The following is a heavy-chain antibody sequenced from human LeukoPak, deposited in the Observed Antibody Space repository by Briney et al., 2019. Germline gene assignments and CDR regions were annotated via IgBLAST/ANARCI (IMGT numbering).Heavy chain of an antibody. J-gene: IGHJ5*02. CDR2: MYTSGST. V-gene: IGHV4-4*07. D-gene: IGHD3-22*01. Sequence: SETLSLTCTVSGDSISSNYWTWIRQPAGKGLEWIGRMYTSGSTNYKPSLKSRVSMSLDTSKNQFSLKLSSVTAADTAVYYCARHASYYYDSSGFNWFDPWGQGTLVTVSS. CDR1: GDSISSNY. CDR3: ARHASYYYDSSGFNWFDP.